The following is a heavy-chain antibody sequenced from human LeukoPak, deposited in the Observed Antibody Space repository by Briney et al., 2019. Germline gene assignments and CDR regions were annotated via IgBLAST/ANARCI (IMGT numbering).Heavy chain of an antibody. J-gene: IGHJ4*02. D-gene: IGHD3-22*01. CDR2: IWYDGSNK. Sequence: GRSLRLSCAASGFTFSSYGMHWVRQAPGKGLEWVAVIWYDGSNKYYADSVKGRFTISRDNSKNTLYLQMNSLRAEDTAVYYCARDRDYYNSSGYYYGYLDYWGKGTLVTVSS. CDR3: ARDRDYYNSSGYYYGYLDY. CDR1: GFTFSSYG. V-gene: IGHV3-33*01.